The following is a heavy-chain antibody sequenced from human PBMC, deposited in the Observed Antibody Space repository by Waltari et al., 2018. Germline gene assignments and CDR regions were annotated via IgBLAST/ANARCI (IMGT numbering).Heavy chain of an antibody. CDR2: IYHTGTT. J-gene: IGHJ3*02. Sequence: QVQLQESGPGLVKPSETLSLTCAVSGYSISNGYYWSWIRQPPGKGLEWIGGIYHTGTTYYNSSLKSRVTISVDTSKNQFSLNLSFVTAAATAVYFCARGGSGSYMGSFDIWGQGPMVTVSS. CDR1: GYSISNGYY. V-gene: IGHV4-38-2*01. CDR3: ARGGSGSYMGSFDI. D-gene: IGHD1-26*01.